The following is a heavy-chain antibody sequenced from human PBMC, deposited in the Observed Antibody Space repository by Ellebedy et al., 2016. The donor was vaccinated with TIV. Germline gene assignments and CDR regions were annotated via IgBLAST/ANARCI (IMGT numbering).Heavy chain of an antibody. CDR3: ARVSDYGDGNFDY. J-gene: IGHJ4*02. V-gene: IGHV1-8*01. CDR1: GYTFTSYD. Sequence: AASVKVSCKASGYTFTSYDINWVRQATGQGLEWMGWMNPNSGNTGYSQKFQGRVTITRDTSASTAYMELSSLRSDDTAVYYCARVSDYGDGNFDYWGQGTLVTVSS. CDR2: MNPNSGNT. D-gene: IGHD4-17*01.